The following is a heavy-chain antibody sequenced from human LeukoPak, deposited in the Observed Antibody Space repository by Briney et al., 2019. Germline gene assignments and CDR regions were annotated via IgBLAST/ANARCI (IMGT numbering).Heavy chain of an antibody. Sequence: SETLSLTCTVSGGSISSGSYYWSWIRQPAGKGLEWIGRIYTSGSTNYNPSLKSRVTISVDTSKNQFSLKLSSVTAADTAVYYCARRGATTCYWGQGTLVTVSS. CDR3: ARRGATTCY. CDR1: GGSISSGSYY. J-gene: IGHJ4*02. CDR2: IYTSGST. D-gene: IGHD5-12*01. V-gene: IGHV4-61*02.